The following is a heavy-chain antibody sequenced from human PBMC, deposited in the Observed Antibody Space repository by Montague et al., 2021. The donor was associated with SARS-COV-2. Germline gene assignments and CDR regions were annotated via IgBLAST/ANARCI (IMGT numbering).Heavy chain of an antibody. CDR1: GGSINHY. D-gene: IGHD2-8*01. Sequence: SETLSLTCTVSGGSINHYWCWIRQPPGKGLEWIGYIYYDGSSNYNPSHRSRVTISMQTSRNQVSLMLSSVTAADTALYYCARSQWHNWYFDLWGRGTLVTVSS. CDR3: ARSQWHNWYFDL. J-gene: IGHJ2*01. V-gene: IGHV4-59*11. CDR2: IYYDGSS.